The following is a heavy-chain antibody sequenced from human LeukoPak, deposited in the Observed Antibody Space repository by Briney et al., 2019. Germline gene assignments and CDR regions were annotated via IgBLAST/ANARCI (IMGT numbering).Heavy chain of an antibody. D-gene: IGHD6-13*01. CDR3: ASRRSPYLGYSSSWPYAFDI. CDR1: GYTFTSYN. V-gene: IGHV1-8*01. CDR2: MNPNSGNT. Sequence: ASVKVSCKASGYTFTSYNINWVRQATGQGLEWMGWMNPNSGNTGYAQKFQGRVTMTRNTSISTAYMELSSLRSEDTAVHYCASRRSPYLGYSSSWPYAFDIWGQGTMVTVSS. J-gene: IGHJ3*02.